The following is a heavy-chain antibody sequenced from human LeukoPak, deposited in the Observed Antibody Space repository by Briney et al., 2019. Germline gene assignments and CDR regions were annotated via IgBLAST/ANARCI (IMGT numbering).Heavy chain of an antibody. V-gene: IGHV3-48*03. CDR3: ARLGSLCRNGVCYGG. D-gene: IGHD2-8*01. J-gene: IGHJ4*02. CDR2: ISSSGRTM. CDR1: GFTFSSYE. Sequence: GGSLRLSCAASGFTFSSYEMNWVRQAPGKGLEWISHISSSGRTMYYADSVKGRFTISRDNAKKSLYLQMNSLRAEDTAVYYCARLGSLCRNGVCYGGWGQGILVTVSS.